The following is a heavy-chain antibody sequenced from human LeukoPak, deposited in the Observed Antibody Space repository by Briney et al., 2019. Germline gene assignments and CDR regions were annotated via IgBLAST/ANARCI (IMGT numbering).Heavy chain of an antibody. CDR3: TRDREQQLVANWFDP. CDR1: GGTFSSYA. J-gene: IGHJ5*02. D-gene: IGHD6-13*01. V-gene: IGHV3-30-3*01. Sequence: SCKASGGTFSSYAMHWVRQAPGKGLEWVAVISYDGSNKYYADSVKGRFTISRDNSKNTLYLQMNSLRAEDTAVYYCTRDREQQLVANWFDPWGQGTLVTVSS. CDR2: ISYDGSNK.